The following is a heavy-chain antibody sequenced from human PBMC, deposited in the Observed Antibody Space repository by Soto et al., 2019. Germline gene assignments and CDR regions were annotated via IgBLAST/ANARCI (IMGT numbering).Heavy chain of an antibody. Sequence: QVQLVQSGAELMKPGSSVKVSCRASGDTFSSYTVNWVRQAPGRGLEWMGRSIPVLGTTDYAQKFKGRVTITADKASXXXYXQLSSLRSEDTAVYYCARRRYCGYDCYHKHYYGMDVWGQGTTVTVAS. D-gene: IGHD2-21*02. CDR2: SIPVLGTT. CDR3: ARRRYCGYDCYHKHYYGMDV. CDR1: GDTFSSYT. J-gene: IGHJ6*02. V-gene: IGHV1-69*08.